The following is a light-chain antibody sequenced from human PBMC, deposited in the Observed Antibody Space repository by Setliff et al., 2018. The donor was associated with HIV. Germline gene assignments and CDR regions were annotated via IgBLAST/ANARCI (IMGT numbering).Light chain of an antibody. CDR3: SSYTSSSTLV. CDR2: DVS. J-gene: IGLJ2*01. CDR1: SSDVGAYNF. V-gene: IGLV2-14*01. Sequence: QSALTQPASVSGSPGQSITISCAGTSSDVGAYNFVSWYQQHPGKAPKLMIYDVSNRPLGVSNRFSGSKSGNTASLTVSGLQPEDESDYYCSSYTSSSTLVFGGGTRSPS.